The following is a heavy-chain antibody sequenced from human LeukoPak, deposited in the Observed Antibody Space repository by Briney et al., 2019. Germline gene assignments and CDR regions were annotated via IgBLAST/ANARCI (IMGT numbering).Heavy chain of an antibody. Sequence: GGSLRLSCAASGFTFSSYWMSWVRQAPGKGLEWVANIKQDGSEKYYVDSVKGRFTISRENAKNSLYLQMNSLRAEDTAVYYCARLCSGGSCYGAFDIWGQGTMVTVSS. D-gene: IGHD2-15*01. CDR1: GFTFSSYW. CDR3: ARLCSGGSCYGAFDI. V-gene: IGHV3-7*03. J-gene: IGHJ3*02. CDR2: IKQDGSEK.